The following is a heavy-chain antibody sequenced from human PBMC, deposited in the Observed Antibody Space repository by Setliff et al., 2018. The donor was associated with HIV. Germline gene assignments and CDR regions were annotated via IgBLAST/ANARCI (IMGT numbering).Heavy chain of an antibody. V-gene: IGHV4-34*01. CDR3: ARGWGHDGFDF. D-gene: IGHD7-27*01. J-gene: IGHJ3*01. Sequence: SETLSLTCAVYGRSFSDYYWNWIRQSPGKGLEWIGEINHSGGTNYNPSLKSRVTMSIDTSKNQFSLNVSSVTAADTAVYYCARGWGHDGFDFWGQGTMFTVSS. CDR1: GRSFSDYY. CDR2: INHSGGT.